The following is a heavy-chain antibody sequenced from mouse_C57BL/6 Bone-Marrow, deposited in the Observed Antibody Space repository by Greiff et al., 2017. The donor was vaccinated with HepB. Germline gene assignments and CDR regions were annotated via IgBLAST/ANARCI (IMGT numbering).Heavy chain of an antibody. J-gene: IGHJ4*01. CDR3: ARGYAMDY. V-gene: IGHV1-55*01. Sequence: VQLQQPGAELVKPGASVKMSCKASGYTFTSYWITWVKQRPGQGLEWIGDINPNNGGTSYNQKFKGKATLTVDKSSSTAYMELRSLTSEDSAVYYCARGYAMDYWGQGTSVTVSS. CDR1: GYTFTSYW. CDR2: INPNNGGT.